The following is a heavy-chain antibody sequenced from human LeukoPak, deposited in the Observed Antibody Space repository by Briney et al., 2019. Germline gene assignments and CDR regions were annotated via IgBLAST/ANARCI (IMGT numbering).Heavy chain of an antibody. D-gene: IGHD4-17*01. V-gene: IGHV4-4*07. CDR1: GASIGSYD. Sequence: SETLSLTCTVSGASIGSYDWTWVRQPAGKQLEWIGRIQSPGNTNYNPSLKSRVTLSIDRSKNQFSLKLSSVTAADTAVYYCARAPYDYGDYAALGDHGPFDYWGQGTLVTVSS. CDR2: IQSPGNT. CDR3: ARAPYDYGDYAALGDHGPFDY. J-gene: IGHJ4*02.